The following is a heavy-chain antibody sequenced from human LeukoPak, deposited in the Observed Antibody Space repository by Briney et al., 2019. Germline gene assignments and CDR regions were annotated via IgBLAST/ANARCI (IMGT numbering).Heavy chain of an antibody. CDR1: GFTFSSYW. CDR3: ARGASGSYSRDAFDI. CDR2: IKQDGSEK. Sequence: GGSLRLSCAASGFTFSSYWMSWVRQAQGKGLEWVANIKQDGSEKYYVDSVKGRFTISRDNAKNSLYLQMNSLRAEDTAVYYCARGASGSYSRDAFDIWGQGTMVTVSS. J-gene: IGHJ3*02. V-gene: IGHV3-7*01. D-gene: IGHD1-26*01.